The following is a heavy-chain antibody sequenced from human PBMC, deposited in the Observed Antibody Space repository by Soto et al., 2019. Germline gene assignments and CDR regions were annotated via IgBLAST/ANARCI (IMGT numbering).Heavy chain of an antibody. CDR2: ISAYNGNT. CDR3: VGSGSLIHSYNGIDV. D-gene: IGHD3-10*01. Sequence: ASVKVSCKASGYTFTSYGISWVRQAPGQGLERMGWISAYNGNTNYAQKLQGRVTMTTDTSTSTAYMELRSLRSDDTAVYYCVGSGSLIHSYNGIDVWCQGTTVTVSS. CDR1: GYTFTSYG. V-gene: IGHV1-18*01. J-gene: IGHJ6*02.